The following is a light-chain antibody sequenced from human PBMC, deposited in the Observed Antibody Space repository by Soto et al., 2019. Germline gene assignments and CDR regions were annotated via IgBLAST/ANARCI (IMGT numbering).Light chain of an antibody. Sequence: EIVLTQSPGTLSLSPGERATLSCRASQSVSSSYLAWYQQKPGQAPRLLIYGASSRATGIPDRFSGSGSGTDFTLTIRRLEPEYFAVYYGQQYGSSPYTFGQGTKLAIK. CDR3: QQYGSSPYT. CDR1: QSVSSSY. CDR2: GAS. J-gene: IGKJ2*01. V-gene: IGKV3-20*01.